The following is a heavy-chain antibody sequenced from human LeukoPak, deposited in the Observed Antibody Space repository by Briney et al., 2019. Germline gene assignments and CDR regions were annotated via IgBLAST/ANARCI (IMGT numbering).Heavy chain of an antibody. V-gene: IGHV3-53*01. CDR1: GFTVNTSY. CDR3: AREGSSSWSALLY. D-gene: IGHD6-13*01. Sequence: GGSLRLSCAASGFTVNTSYMSWVRQAPGKGLEWVSVIYSGGTTYYADSVKGRFTISRDNSKNTLYLQMSSLRAEDTAVYYCAREGSSSWSALLYWGQGTLVTVSS. J-gene: IGHJ4*02. CDR2: IYSGGTT.